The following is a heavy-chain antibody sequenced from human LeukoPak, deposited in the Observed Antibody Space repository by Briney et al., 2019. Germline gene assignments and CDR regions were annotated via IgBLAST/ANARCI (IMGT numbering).Heavy chain of an antibody. D-gene: IGHD6-6*01. Sequence: SVKVSCKASGGTFSSYAISWVRQAPGQGLEWMGGIIPIFGTANYAQKFQGRVAITTDESTSTAYMELSSLRSEDTAVYYCARFKPGSSSREFDYWGQGTLVTVSS. CDR2: IIPIFGTA. J-gene: IGHJ4*02. CDR1: GGTFSSYA. CDR3: ARFKPGSSSREFDY. V-gene: IGHV1-69*05.